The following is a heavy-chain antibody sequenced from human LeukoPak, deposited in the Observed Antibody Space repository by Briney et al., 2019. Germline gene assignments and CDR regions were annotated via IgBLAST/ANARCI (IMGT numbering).Heavy chain of an antibody. V-gene: IGHV3-15*01. J-gene: IGHJ4*02. CDR3: NTDINTIYDKVH. Sequence: GGSVRLSRVASGLTFSSNSMSWVRQPPGMGLEWVGRITSRNDGETTHYAAPGKGRFTISRDDSKNTIYLQMNSLKTEDTAVYYCNTDINTIYDKVHWGQGTLVTVSS. CDR2: ITSRNDGETT. D-gene: IGHD5/OR15-5a*01. CDR1: GLTFSSNS.